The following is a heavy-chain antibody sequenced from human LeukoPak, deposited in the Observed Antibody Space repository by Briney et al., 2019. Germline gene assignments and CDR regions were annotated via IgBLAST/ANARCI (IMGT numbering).Heavy chain of an antibody. V-gene: IGHV3-48*03. CDR1: GFNFSSYE. CDR2: ISNSYNTI. D-gene: IGHD5-12*01. Sequence: PGGSLRLSCAASGFNFSSYEMNWVRQAPGKGLEWISYISNSYNTIYYADSVKGRFTISRDNAKNSLYLQMNSLRAEDTAVYYCAGGGPRYSGYDWGQGTLVTVSS. J-gene: IGHJ4*02. CDR3: AGGGPRYSGYD.